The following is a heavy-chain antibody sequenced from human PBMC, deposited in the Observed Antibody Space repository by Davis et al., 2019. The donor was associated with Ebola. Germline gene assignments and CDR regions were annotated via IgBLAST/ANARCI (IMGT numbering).Heavy chain of an antibody. V-gene: IGHV3-21*05. CDR3: ARVRSYSGSYVDAFDI. CDR1: GFTFSSYS. CDR2: ISGSSSYT. J-gene: IGHJ3*02. Sequence: GESLKISCAASGFTFSSYSMSWIRQAPGKGLEWVSYISGSSSYTNYADSVKGRFTISRDNAKKSLYLQMNSLRAEDTAVYYCARVRSYSGSYVDAFDIWGQGTMVTVSS. D-gene: IGHD1-26*01.